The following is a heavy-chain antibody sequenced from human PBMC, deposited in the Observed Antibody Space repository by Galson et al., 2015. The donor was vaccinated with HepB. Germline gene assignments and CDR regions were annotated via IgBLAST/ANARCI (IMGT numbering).Heavy chain of an antibody. Sequence: SLRLSCAASGFTFGDYAMGWVRQAPGRGLEWVGFVRSKAFGGTTEYGASMKGRFTISRDDSKSAAYLQMNSLKIEDTALYYCIRDPGTPFDYWGQGTLVTVSS. V-gene: IGHV3-49*04. CDR3: IRDPGTPFDY. CDR1: GFTFGDYA. CDR2: VRSKAFGGTT. J-gene: IGHJ4*02. D-gene: IGHD1-14*01.